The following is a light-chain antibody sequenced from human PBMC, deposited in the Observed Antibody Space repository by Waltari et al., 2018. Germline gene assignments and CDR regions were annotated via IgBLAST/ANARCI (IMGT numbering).Light chain of an antibody. CDR3: CSYARSKVGL. Sequence: QSVLTQPPSASGTPGQRVTLSCSGSSFNIGSNPVNWSRQFPGTAPKLLIYNNDQRPPGVPDRFSGSKSGTSASLTISGLQAEDEANYYCCSYARSKVGLCGGGTKLTVL. CDR1: SFNIGSNP. V-gene: IGLV1-44*01. CDR2: NND. J-gene: IGLJ3*02.